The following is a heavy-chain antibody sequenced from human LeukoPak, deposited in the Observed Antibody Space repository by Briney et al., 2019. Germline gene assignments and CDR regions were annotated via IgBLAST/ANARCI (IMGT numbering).Heavy chain of an antibody. J-gene: IGHJ4*02. Sequence: GGSLRLSCAASGFTFSSYSMHWVRQAPGKGLEWVAFIAYDGSNKYYADSVKGRFTISRDNSKNTLYLQMNSLRAEDTAVYYCATESSISSLTTFAYWGQGTLVTVSS. CDR2: IAYDGSNK. V-gene: IGHV3-30*01. D-gene: IGHD4/OR15-4a*01. CDR1: GFTFSSYS. CDR3: ATESSISSLTTFAY.